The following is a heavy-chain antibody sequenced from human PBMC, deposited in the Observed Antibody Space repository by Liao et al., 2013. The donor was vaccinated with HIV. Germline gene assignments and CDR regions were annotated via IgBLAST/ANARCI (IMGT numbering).Heavy chain of an antibody. CDR3: ATGVRLNSFDY. Sequence: QVQLQESGPGLVKPSETLSLTCTVSGGSIYSYYWTWIRQPPGKGLEWIGYIYYSGSTNYNPSLKSRVTISVDTSKNQFSLNLSSVTTADTAVYYCATGVRLNSFDYWGQGTLVTVSS. CDR1: GGSIYSYY. D-gene: IGHD4-17*01. J-gene: IGHJ4*02. CDR2: IYYSGST. V-gene: IGHV4-59*01.